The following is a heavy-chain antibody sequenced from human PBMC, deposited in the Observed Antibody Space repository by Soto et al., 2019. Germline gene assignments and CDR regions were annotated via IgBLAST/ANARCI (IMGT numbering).Heavy chain of an antibody. CDR3: AYSRYTGSGVDY. J-gene: IGHJ4*02. Sequence: QITLKESGPTLVKPTQTLTLTCTFSGFSLSTSGVGVGWIRQPPGKALEWLALIYWDADKRYSPSLKSRLTITTDTSKNQVVLTMTNMDPVDTATYYCAYSRYTGSGVDYWGQGTLVTVSS. V-gene: IGHV2-5*02. CDR2: IYWDADK. D-gene: IGHD3-10*01. CDR1: GFSLSTSGVG.